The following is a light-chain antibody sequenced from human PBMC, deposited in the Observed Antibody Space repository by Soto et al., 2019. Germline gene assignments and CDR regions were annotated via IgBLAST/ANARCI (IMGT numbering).Light chain of an antibody. CDR2: DAS. J-gene: IGKJ1*01. Sequence: DIRMTQSPSTLSASVGDRVTITCRASQSISSWLAWYQQKPGKAPKLLIYDASSLESGVPSRFSGSGSGTEFTLTISSLQPDDFATYYCQQYNSYPDGTFGQGTKVEIK. CDR3: QQYNSYPDGT. V-gene: IGKV1-5*01. CDR1: QSISSW.